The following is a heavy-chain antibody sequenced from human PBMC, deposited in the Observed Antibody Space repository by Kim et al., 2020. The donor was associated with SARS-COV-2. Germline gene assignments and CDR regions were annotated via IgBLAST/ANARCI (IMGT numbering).Heavy chain of an antibody. Sequence: SETLSLTCAVYGGSFSGYYWSWIRQPPGKGLEWIGEINHSGSTNYNPSLKSRVTISVDTSKNQFSLTLSSVTAADTAVYYCARGRGGTTVVTLGLGYYYYYGMDVWGQGTTVPVSS. CDR3: ARGRGGTTVVTLGLGYYYYYGMDV. J-gene: IGHJ6*02. CDR1: GGSFSGYY. V-gene: IGHV4-34*01. D-gene: IGHD4-17*01. CDR2: INHSGST.